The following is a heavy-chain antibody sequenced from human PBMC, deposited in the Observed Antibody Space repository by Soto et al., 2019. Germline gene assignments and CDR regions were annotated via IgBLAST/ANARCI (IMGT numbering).Heavy chain of an antibody. D-gene: IGHD6-19*01. Sequence: GGSLRLSCAASGFIFSDYYMSWIRQAPGKGLEWVSYVRNSGTYTNYADSVKGRFTISRDNARNSLYLQMNSLRAGDTAVYYCARDGDIAVAGTFDYWGLGTLVTVSS. CDR2: VRNSGTYT. V-gene: IGHV3-11*05. J-gene: IGHJ4*02. CDR3: ARDGDIAVAGTFDY. CDR1: GFIFSDYY.